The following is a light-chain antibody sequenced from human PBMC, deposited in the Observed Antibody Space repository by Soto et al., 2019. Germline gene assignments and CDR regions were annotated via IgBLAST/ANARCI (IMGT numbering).Light chain of an antibody. CDR1: QSLSFN. CDR3: QQYYRWPQT. V-gene: IGKV3-15*01. J-gene: IGKJ1*01. Sequence: EIVMTQSPATLSVSPGERATISCRASQSLSFNLAWYQQKPGKAPRLLIYAASTRATGIPARFSGSGSGTEFTLTISSLQSADFAVYYCQQYYRWPQTFGQGTKVEIK. CDR2: AAS.